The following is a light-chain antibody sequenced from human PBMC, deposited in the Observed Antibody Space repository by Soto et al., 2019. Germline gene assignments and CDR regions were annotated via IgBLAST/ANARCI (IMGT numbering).Light chain of an antibody. V-gene: IGLV1-44*01. J-gene: IGLJ1*01. CDR2: SSN. CDR3: ASWDDSLNGFYV. Sequence: QAVVTQPPSASGTPGQRVTISCSGSSSNIGSNSVNWYQQFPGTAPKLLIYSSNQRPSGVPDRFSGSKSGTSASLAISGLQSEDDADYYCASWDDSLNGFYVFGTGTKVTVL. CDR1: SSNIGSNS.